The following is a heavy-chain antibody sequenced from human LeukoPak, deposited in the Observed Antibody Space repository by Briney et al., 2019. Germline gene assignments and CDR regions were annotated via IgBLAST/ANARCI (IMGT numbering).Heavy chain of an antibody. J-gene: IGHJ4*02. CDR1: GYTFTSYG. Sequence: ASVKVSCKASGYTFTSYGISWVRQAPGQGLEWMGWISAYNGNTNYAQKLQGRVTMTTDTSTSTAYMELRSLRSDDTAVYYCARRIFAANSSSWSHDYWGQGTLVTVSS. CDR3: ARRIFAANSSSWSHDY. V-gene: IGHV1-18*01. D-gene: IGHD6-13*01. CDR2: ISAYNGNT.